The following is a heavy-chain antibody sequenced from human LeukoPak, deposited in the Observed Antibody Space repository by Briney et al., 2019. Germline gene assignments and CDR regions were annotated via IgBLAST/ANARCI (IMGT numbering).Heavy chain of an antibody. J-gene: IGHJ4*02. V-gene: IGHV4-39*01. D-gene: IGHD3-10*01. CDR2: IYYSGST. CDR1: GGSISSGSYY. Sequence: SETLSLTCTVSGGSISSGSYYWGWIRQPPGKGLEWIGSIYYSGSTYCNPSLKSRVTISVDTSKNQFSLKLSSVTAADTAVYYCARQFGPFDYWGQGTLVTVSS. CDR3: ARQFGPFDY.